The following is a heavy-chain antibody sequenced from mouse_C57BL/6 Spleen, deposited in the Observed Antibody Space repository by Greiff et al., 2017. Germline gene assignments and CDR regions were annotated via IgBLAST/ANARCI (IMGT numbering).Heavy chain of an antibody. J-gene: IGHJ1*03. Sequence: QVQLKQPGAELVRPGTSVKLSCKASGYTFTSYWMHWVKQRPGQGLEWIGVIDPSDSYTNYNQKFKGKATLTVDTSSSTAYMQLSSLTSEDSAVYYCARPLLRYWYFDVWGTGTTVTVSS. CDR1: GYTFTSYW. D-gene: IGHD1-2*01. V-gene: IGHV1-59*01. CDR3: ARPLLRYWYFDV. CDR2: IDPSDSYT.